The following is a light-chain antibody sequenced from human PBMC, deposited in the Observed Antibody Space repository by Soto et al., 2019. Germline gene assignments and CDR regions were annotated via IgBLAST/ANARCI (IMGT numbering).Light chain of an antibody. CDR1: QSVSSY. J-gene: IGKJ4*01. V-gene: IGKV3D-15*01. CDR3: QQYNNWPRAT. CDR2: GAS. Sequence: EIVLTHSPATLSLSPGERATLSCRASQSVSSYLAWYPQKPGQAPRLLIYGASSRATGIPDRFSGSGSGTEFNLTISSLQSEDFGVYYCQQYNNWPRATFGGGTKVDI.